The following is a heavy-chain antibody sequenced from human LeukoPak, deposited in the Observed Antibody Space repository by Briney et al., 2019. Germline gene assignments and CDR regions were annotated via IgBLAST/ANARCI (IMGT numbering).Heavy chain of an antibody. Sequence: SETLSLTCTVSGGSVNSGSYFWSWFRQPLGRGLEWIGYIQNSATTNYNPSLESRVTIFVDSSKDQFSLRVTSVTAADTAVYYCATDYSNFYGIDVWGQGTTVTVSS. D-gene: IGHD4-11*01. V-gene: IGHV4-61*01. CDR3: ATDYSNFYGIDV. CDR1: GGSVNSGSYF. J-gene: IGHJ6*02. CDR2: IQNSATT.